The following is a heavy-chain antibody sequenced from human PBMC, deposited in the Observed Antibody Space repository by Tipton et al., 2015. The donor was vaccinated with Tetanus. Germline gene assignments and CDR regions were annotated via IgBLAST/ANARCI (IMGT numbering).Heavy chain of an antibody. CDR1: GNTFTSHG. D-gene: IGHD6-19*01. Sequence: QVQLVQSGGEVKKPGASVKVSCKASGNTFTSHGIAWVRQAPGQGLEWMGWISTYKGDTSYAQKLQGRVTMTTDTSTSTAYMELRSLRSDDTAVYYCARDRAYSSGWSTQNDYWGQGTLVTVSS. J-gene: IGHJ4*02. CDR2: ISTYKGDT. V-gene: IGHV1-18*01. CDR3: ARDRAYSSGWSTQNDY.